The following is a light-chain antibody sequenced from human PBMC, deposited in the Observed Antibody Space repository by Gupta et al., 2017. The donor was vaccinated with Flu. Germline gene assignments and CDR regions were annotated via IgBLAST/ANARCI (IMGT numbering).Light chain of an antibody. CDR3: RQYLPAPLT. CDR2: LGS. CDR1: QCRLNRNRYSC. J-gene: IGKJ3*01. V-gene: IGKV2-28*01. Sequence: VTPRAPASSACMSSQCRLNRNRYSCLDWYQQKPGQAPKLLIYLGSNRACGVPDRFSGSGSGTDFTLKISRVEADDVGVYYCRQYLPAPLTFGHGTKVDIK.